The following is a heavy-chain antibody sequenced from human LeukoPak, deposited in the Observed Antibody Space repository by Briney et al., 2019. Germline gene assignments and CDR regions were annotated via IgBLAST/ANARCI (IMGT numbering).Heavy chain of an antibody. J-gene: IGHJ4*02. CDR2: IYYSGST. V-gene: IGHV4-39*01. CDR1: GGSISSSSYY. CDR3: GYYCDSSGYYLDY. Sequence: PSETLSLTCTVSGGSISSSSYYWGWIRQPPGKGLEWIGSIYYSGSTYYNPSLKSRVTISVDTSKNQFSLKLSSVTAADTAVYYCGYYCDSSGYYLDYWGQGTLVTVSS. D-gene: IGHD3-22*01.